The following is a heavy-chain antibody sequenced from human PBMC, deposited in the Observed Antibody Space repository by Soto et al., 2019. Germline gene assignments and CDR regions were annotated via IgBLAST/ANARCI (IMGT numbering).Heavy chain of an antibody. CDR2: IYSRWNT. Sequence: TLSLTCSVSGDSISRIDYYCTWIRQHPKNGLEEIWNIYSRWNTYYSPSRESRLTISVDTSKNQFSLKLTCVTAADTAVYYCAREGGSYDSGGYLIRAAFDIWGQGTMVT. J-gene: IGHJ3*02. CDR1: GDSISRIDYY. V-gene: IGHV4-31*03. CDR3: AREGGSYDSGGYLIRAAFDI. D-gene: IGHD3-22*01.